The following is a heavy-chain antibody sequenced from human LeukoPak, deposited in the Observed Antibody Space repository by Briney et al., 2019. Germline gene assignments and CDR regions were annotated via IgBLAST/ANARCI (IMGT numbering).Heavy chain of an antibody. CDR2: ISGSGGSA. V-gene: IGHV3-23*01. CDR3: AKDRSLSSDWYGRVDY. Sequence: GGSLRLSCAASGFTFSSYAMSWVRQAPGKGLEYASGISGSGGSAYYADSVKGRFTISRDNSKNTLSLQMNSLRAEDTAVYYCAKDRSLSSDWYGRVDYWGQGTLVSVSS. D-gene: IGHD6-13*01. J-gene: IGHJ4*02. CDR1: GFTFSSYA.